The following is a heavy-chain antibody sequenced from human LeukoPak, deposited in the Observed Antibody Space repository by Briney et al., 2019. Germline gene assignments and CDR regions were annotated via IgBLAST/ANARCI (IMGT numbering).Heavy chain of an antibody. CDR2: ISPSGDIT. D-gene: IGHD5-24*01. CDR3: AKDDAWLQFGE. Sequence: PGGSLRLSCAASGFTFSSSAMSWVRQAPGKGLEWVSGISPSGDITYYADSVEGRFTISRDNSKNTVYLEVISLTAEDTAVYYCAKDDAWLQFGEWSQGTLVTVSS. V-gene: IGHV3-23*01. J-gene: IGHJ4*02. CDR1: GFTFSSSA.